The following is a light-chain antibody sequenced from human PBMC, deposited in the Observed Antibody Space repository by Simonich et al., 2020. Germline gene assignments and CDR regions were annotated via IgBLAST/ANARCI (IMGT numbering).Light chain of an antibody. CDR2: GAS. V-gene: IGKV3-15*01. J-gene: IGKJ2*01. CDR3: QQYNNWSYT. CDR1: QSVSSN. Sequence: EIVMTQSPATLSVSPGERATLSCRASQSVSSNLAWYQQTPGQAPRLLIYGASTRATGIPARCSGSGSGTEFTLTISSLQSEDFAVYYCQQYNNWSYTFGQGTKLEIK.